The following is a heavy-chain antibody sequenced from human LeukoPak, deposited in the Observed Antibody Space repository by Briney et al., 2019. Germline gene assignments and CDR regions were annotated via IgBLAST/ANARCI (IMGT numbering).Heavy chain of an antibody. CDR1: GGSFSGYY. V-gene: IGHV4-59*01. CDR3: ARGRVSSSTWYSTYYYYFYMDV. J-gene: IGHJ6*03. Sequence: SETLSLTCAVYGGSFSGYYWTWIRQPPGKGLEWIGYVDHTGSTKFNLSLNGRVSISRDTSKNLFSLRLRSVTAADTAVYFCARGRVSSSTWYSTYYYYFYMDVWGKGTTVTVSS. CDR2: VDHTGST. D-gene: IGHD4-11*01.